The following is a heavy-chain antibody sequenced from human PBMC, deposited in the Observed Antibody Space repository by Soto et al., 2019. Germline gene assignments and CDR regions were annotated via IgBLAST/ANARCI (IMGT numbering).Heavy chain of an antibody. J-gene: IGHJ4*02. CDR1: GFNFSNYA. Sequence: EVQLLESGGDLKQPGGSLRLSCEGSGFNFSNYALNWVRQAPGKRLEWVSVISGNSGTTYYAASVKGRFTISRDNSKTTLYLPMNSLRADDTAVYYCAKGRAITVFGVITPFDSWGQGTLVTVSS. CDR2: ISGNSGTT. D-gene: IGHD3-3*01. V-gene: IGHV3-23*01. CDR3: AKGRAITVFGVITPFDS.